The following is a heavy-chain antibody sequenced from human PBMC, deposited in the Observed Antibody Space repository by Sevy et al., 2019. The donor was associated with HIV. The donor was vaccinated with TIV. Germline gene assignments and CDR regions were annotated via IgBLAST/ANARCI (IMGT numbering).Heavy chain of an antibody. CDR2: ISGSGGST. CDR1: GFTFSSYA. CDR3: AKDLSTRTYYYYGMDV. Sequence: GGSLRLSCAASGFTFSSYAMSWVRQAPGKGLEWVSAISGSGGSTYYADSVKGWFTISRDNSKNTLYLQMNSLRAEDTAVYYCAKDLSTRTYYYYGMDVWGQGTTVTVSS. V-gene: IGHV3-23*01. J-gene: IGHJ6*02. D-gene: IGHD2-2*01.